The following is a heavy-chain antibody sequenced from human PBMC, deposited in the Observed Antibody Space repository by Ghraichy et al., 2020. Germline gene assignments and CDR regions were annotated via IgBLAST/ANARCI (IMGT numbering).Heavy chain of an antibody. CDR3: ARGPLAYCGGDCYPYYYYGMDV. CDR2: INHSGST. J-gene: IGHJ6*02. D-gene: IGHD2-21*02. Sequence: SETLSFTCAVYGGSFSGYYWSWIRQPPGKGLEWIGEINHSGSTNYNPSLKSRVTISVDTSKNQFSLKLSSVTAADTAVYYCARGPLAYCGGDCYPYYYYGMDVWGQGTTVTVSS. V-gene: IGHV4-34*01. CDR1: GGSFSGYY.